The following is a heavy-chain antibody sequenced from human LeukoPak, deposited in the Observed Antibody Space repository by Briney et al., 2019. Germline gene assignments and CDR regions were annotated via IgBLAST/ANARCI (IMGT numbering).Heavy chain of an antibody. V-gene: IGHV3-9*01. CDR3: VRGAYSSSWLNFDY. D-gene: IGHD6-13*01. CDR1: GFTFDDYA. Sequence: PGRSLRLSCAASGFTFDDYAMHWVRQAPGKGLEWVSGISWNSGSIGYADSVKGRFTISRDNAENSLYLQMNSLRAEDTAVYYCVRGAYSSSWLNFDYWGQGTLVTVSS. J-gene: IGHJ4*02. CDR2: ISWNSGSI.